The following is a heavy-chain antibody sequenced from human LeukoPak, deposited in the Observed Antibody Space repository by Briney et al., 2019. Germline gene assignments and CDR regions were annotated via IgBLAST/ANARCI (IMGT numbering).Heavy chain of an antibody. CDR1: GFTFSSYW. J-gene: IGHJ4*02. Sequence: GGSLRLSCAASGFTFSSYWMSWVRQAPGKGLEWVGRIRGKTDGGTTDYAAPVKGRFTISRDDSKNTLYLQMTSLKTEDTAVYYCILAAAGPAYWGQGTLVTVSS. D-gene: IGHD6-13*01. V-gene: IGHV3-15*01. CDR3: ILAAAGPAY. CDR2: IRGKTDGGTT.